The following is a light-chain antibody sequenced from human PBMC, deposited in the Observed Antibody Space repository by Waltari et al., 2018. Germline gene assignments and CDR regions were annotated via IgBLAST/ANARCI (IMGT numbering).Light chain of an antibody. CDR2: DDS. CDR3: QVWDGSSDHWV. V-gene: IGLV3-21*02. CDR1: AIGSKT. Sequence: SYVLTQPPSVSVAPGQPARMTWGGHAIGSKTVHWYQQKPGQAPVLVVYDDSDRPSGIPERFSGSSSGNTATLTISRVEAGDEADYYCQVWDGSSDHWVFGGGTKLTVL. J-gene: IGLJ3*02.